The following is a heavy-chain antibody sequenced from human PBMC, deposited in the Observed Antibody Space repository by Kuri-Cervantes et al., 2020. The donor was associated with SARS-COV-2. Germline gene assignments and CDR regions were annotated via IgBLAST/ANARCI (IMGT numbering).Heavy chain of an antibody. J-gene: IGHJ4*02. CDR1: GFTFSSYA. CDR2: ISGSGGST. CDR3: AKDTRGTRTYFDY. Sequence: ETLSLTCAASGFTFSSYAMSWVRQAPGKGLEWVSAISGSGGSTYYADSVKGRFTISRDNSKNTLYLQMNSLRAEDTAVYYCAKDTRGTRTYFDYWGQGTLVTVSS. D-gene: IGHD1-7*01. V-gene: IGHV3-23*01.